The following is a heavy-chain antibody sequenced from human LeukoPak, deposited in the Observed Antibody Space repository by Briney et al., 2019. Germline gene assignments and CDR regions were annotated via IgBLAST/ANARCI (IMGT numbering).Heavy chain of an antibody. J-gene: IGHJ5*02. CDR3: ARQHIVVVTAIPIVWFDP. Sequence: SETLSLTCAVYGGSFSGYYWSWIRQPPGKGLEWIGEINHSGSTNYNPSLKSRVTISVDTSKSQFSLKLSSVTAADTAVYYCARQHIVVVTAIPIVWFDPWGQGTLVTVSS. CDR1: GGSFSGYY. V-gene: IGHV4-34*01. D-gene: IGHD2-21*02. CDR2: INHSGST.